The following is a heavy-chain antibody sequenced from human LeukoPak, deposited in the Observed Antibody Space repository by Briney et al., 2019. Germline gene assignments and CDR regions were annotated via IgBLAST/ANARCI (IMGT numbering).Heavy chain of an antibody. V-gene: IGHV3-73*01. CDR2: IRSKANSYAT. Sequence: GGSLKLSCAASGFTFSGSAMHWVRQASGKGLEWVGSIRSKANSYATAYAASVKGRFTISRDDSKNTAYLQMNSLKTEDTAVYYCTRLGMVRGSSFDAFDIWGQGTMVTVSS. CDR1: GFTFSGSA. J-gene: IGHJ3*02. D-gene: IGHD3-10*01. CDR3: TRLGMVRGSSFDAFDI.